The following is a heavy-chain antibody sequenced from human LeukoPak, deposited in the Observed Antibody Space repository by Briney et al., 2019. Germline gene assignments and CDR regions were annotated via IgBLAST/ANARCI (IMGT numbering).Heavy chain of an antibody. CDR1: GYTFTGYY. CDR3: ARWDSTRNFDY. Sequence: GASVKVSCKASGYTFTGYYMHWVRQAPGQGLEWMGRINPNSGGTNYAQKLQGRVTMTTDTSTSTAYMELRSLRSDDTAVYYCARWDSTRNFDYWGQGTLVTVSS. D-gene: IGHD2-2*01. V-gene: IGHV1-2*06. J-gene: IGHJ4*02. CDR2: INPNSGGT.